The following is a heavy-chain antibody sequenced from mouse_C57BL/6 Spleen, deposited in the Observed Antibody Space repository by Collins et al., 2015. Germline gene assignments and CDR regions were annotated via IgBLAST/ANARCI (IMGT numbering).Heavy chain of an antibody. Sequence: QVQLQQPGAELVKPGASVKLSCKASGYTFTNYWMHWVKQRPGRGLEWIGRIDPNSGGTKYIEKFKTKATLTVDKPSSTAYMQLSSLTSEDSAVYYCVRSRGNWDSSWFAYWGQGTLVTVPA. D-gene: IGHD4-1*02. V-gene: IGHV1-72*01. CDR1: GYTFTNYW. J-gene: IGHJ3*01. CDR3: VRSRGNWDSSWFAY. CDR2: IDPNSGGT.